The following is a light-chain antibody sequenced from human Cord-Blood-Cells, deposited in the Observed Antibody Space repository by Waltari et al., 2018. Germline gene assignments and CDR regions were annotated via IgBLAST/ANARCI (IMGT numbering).Light chain of an antibody. J-gene: IGLJ3*02. Sequence: QSALTQPASVSGSPGQSITISCTGTSSDVGGYNYGSWYQQHPVKAPKLMIYDVSKRPSGVSNRFSGSKYGHTASLTISGLQAEDEADYYCSSYTSSSTWVFGGGTKLTVL. CDR3: SSYTSSSTWV. CDR1: SSDVGGYNY. CDR2: DVS. V-gene: IGLV2-14*01.